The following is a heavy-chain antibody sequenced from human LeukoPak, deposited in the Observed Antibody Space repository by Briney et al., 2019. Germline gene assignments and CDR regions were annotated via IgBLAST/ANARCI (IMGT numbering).Heavy chain of an antibody. Sequence: GESLKISCKGSGYSFTSYWIGWVRQMPGKGLEWMGIIYPGDSDTRYSPSFQGQVTISADKSISTAYLQWSSLKASDTAMYYCARRRYCSSPTCSYYYYYMDVWGKGTTVTVSS. D-gene: IGHD2-2*01. J-gene: IGHJ6*03. CDR1: GYSFTSYW. CDR3: ARRRYCSSPTCSYYYYYMDV. V-gene: IGHV5-51*01. CDR2: IYPGDSDT.